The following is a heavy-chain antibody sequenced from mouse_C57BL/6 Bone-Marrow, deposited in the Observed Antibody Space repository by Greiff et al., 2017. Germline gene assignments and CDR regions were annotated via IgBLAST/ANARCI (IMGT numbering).Heavy chain of an antibody. Sequence: QVQLQQPGAELVRPGTSVKLSCKASGYTFTSYWMHWVKQRPGQGLEWIGVIDPSDSYTNYNQKFKGKATLTVATSSSTAYMQLSSLTSEDSAVYYCARAVVAYYAMDYWGQGTSVTVSS. CDR1: GYTFTSYW. J-gene: IGHJ4*01. CDR2: IDPSDSYT. V-gene: IGHV1-59*01. D-gene: IGHD1-1*01. CDR3: ARAVVAYYAMDY.